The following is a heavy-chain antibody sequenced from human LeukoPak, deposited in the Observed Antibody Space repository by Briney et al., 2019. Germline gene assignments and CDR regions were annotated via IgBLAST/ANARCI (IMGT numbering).Heavy chain of an antibody. CDR1: GYTFTSYY. CDR2: INPSGGST. V-gene: IGHV1-46*01. D-gene: IGHD6-19*01. J-gene: IGHJ4*02. CDR3: ARDQGPVAGTIDY. Sequence: ASVKVSCKASGYTFTSYYMHWVRQAPGQGLEWMGIINPSGGSTSYAQKLQGRVTMTTDTSTSTAYMELRSLRSDDTAVYYCARDQGPVAGTIDYWGQGTLVTVSS.